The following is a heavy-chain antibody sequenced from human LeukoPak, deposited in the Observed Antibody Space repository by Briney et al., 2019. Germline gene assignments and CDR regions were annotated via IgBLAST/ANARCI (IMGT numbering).Heavy chain of an antibody. V-gene: IGHV1-3*01. J-gene: IGHJ4*02. CDR2: INAGDGNT. CDR1: GYTFTSYA. CDR3: AASIVGAPPY. Sequence: ASVKVSCKASGYTFTSYAMHWVRQAPGQRLEWMGWINAGDGNTKYSQKFQGRVTMTRDTSTSTVYMELSSLRSEDTAVYYCAASIVGAPPYWGQGTLVTVSS. D-gene: IGHD1-26*01.